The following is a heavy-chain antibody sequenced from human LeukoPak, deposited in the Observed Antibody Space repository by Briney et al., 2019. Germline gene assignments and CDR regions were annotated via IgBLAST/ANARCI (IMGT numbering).Heavy chain of an antibody. CDR2: IKSDGSRT. D-gene: IGHD1-26*01. J-gene: IGHJ4*02. Sequence: GGSLRLSCAASGYTFSSHWMHWVRQAPGKGLVWVSRIKSDGSRTNYADSVKGRFTISRDNAKNMLYLQMNSLRVEDTAIYYCARDSTEGATRFDFWGQGTLVTVSS. V-gene: IGHV3-74*01. CDR1: GYTFSSHW. CDR3: ARDSTEGATRFDF.